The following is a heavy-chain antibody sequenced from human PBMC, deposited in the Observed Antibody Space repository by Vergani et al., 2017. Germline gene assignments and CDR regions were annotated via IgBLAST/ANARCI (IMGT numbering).Heavy chain of an antibody. CDR2: ISSSSIYI. D-gene: IGHD2-2*02. CDR3: ARRGCTSCYSNWFDP. Sequence: EVQLVESGGGLVKPGGSLRLSCAASGFTFSSYSMNWVRQAPGKGLEWVSSISSSSIYIYYADSVKGRFTSSSDNAKNSLYLQMNSLRAEDTAVYYCARRGCTSCYSNWFDPWGQGTLVTVSS. CDR1: GFTFSSYS. V-gene: IGHV3-21*01. J-gene: IGHJ5*02.